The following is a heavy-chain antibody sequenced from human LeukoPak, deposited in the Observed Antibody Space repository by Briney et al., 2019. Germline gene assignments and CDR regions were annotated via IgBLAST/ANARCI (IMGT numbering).Heavy chain of an antibody. D-gene: IGHD1-26*01. CDR2: IYNSGTT. CDR1: GGSISSDDYY. Sequence: SETLSLTCNVSGGSISSDDYYWSWIRQPAGKGLEWIGRIYNSGTTDYNPSLKSRVTISVDTSKNQFSLKLSSVTAADTAVYYCARVGATDYYYYYYYMDVWGKGTTVTVSS. CDR3: ARVGATDYYYYYYYMDV. V-gene: IGHV4-61*10. J-gene: IGHJ6*03.